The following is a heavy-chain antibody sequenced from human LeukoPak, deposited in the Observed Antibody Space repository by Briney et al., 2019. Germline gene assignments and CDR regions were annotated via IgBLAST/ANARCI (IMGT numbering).Heavy chain of an antibody. V-gene: IGHV1-2*02. D-gene: IGHD6-19*01. CDR2: INPNSGGT. CDR3: ARGGGSGWYGRVVHYFDY. Sequence: ASVKVSCKASGYTFTGYYVHWVRQAPGQGLEWMGWINPNSGGTNYAQKFQGRVTMTRDTSISTAYMELSRLRSDDTAVYYCARGGGSGWYGRVVHYFDYWGQGTLVTVSS. CDR1: GYTFTGYY. J-gene: IGHJ4*02.